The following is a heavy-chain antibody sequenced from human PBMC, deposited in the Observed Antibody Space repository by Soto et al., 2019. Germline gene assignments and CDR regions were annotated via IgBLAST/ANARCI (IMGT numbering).Heavy chain of an antibody. D-gene: IGHD3-16*01. CDR2: IGGRDFTT. CDR3: AKRRGEGFFDY. Sequence: EVQLLESGGGWVQPGGSLRLSCAASGFIFSNFVMSWVRQAPGKGLEWVSAIGGRDFTTYYADSVKGRFTISRDNSKNTRYLRMNSLRVDDTAVYYCAKRRGEGFFDYWGQGTLVTVSS. CDR1: GFIFSNFV. V-gene: IGHV3-23*01. J-gene: IGHJ4*02.